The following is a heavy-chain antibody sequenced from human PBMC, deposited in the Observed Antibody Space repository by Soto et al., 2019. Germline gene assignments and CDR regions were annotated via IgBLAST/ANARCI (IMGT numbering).Heavy chain of an antibody. D-gene: IGHD1-1*01. Sequence: EVQLVESGGGLVQPGGSLRLSCAASGFTFSSYYMHWVRQVPGEGLVWVSRMNGDGNDTKYADSVKGRFTISRDNARNTLYLQMNSLRAEDTSVYYCARSTSGKFDFWGQGTLVTVSS. CDR2: MNGDGNDT. V-gene: IGHV3-74*03. CDR3: ARSTSGKFDF. CDR1: GFTFSSYY. J-gene: IGHJ4*02.